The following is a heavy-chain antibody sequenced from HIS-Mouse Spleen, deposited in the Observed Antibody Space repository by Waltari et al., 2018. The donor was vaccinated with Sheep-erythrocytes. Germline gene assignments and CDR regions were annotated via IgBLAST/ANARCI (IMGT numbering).Heavy chain of an antibody. CDR1: GGSISSSSYY. CDR3: ARLYYYDSSGYYFDY. D-gene: IGHD3-22*01. V-gene: IGHV4-39*01. J-gene: IGHJ4*02. Sequence: QLQLQESGPGLVKLSETLSLTCTVAGGSISSSSYYWGWIRQPPGKGLEWIGSSYYSGSTYYNPSLKSRVTISVDTSKNQFSLQLSSVIAADTAVYYCARLYYYDSSGYYFDYWGQGTLVTVSS. CDR2: SYYSGST.